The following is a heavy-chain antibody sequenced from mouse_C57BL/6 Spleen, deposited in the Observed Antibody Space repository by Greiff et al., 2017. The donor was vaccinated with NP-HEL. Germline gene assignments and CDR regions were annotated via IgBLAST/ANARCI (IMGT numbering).Heavy chain of an antibody. CDR2: INPNYGTT. CDR1: GYSFTDYN. V-gene: IGHV1-39*01. Sequence: EVQLQQSGPELVKPGASVKISCKASGYSFTDYNMNWVKQSNGKSLEWIGVINPNYGTTSYNQKFKGKATLTVDQSSSTAYMQRDSPTSENSAVSYCARTLRFYFDYWGQGTTLTVST. CDR3: ARTLRFYFDY. D-gene: IGHD1-1*01. J-gene: IGHJ2*01.